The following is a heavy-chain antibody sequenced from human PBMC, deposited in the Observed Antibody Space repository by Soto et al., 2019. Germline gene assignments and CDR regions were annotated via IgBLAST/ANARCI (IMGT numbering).Heavy chain of an antibody. V-gene: IGHV3-23*01. CDR3: AKDEDTAVIYYFDY. CDR2: ISGSGGNT. D-gene: IGHD5-18*01. CDR1: GFTFSSYA. Sequence: EVQLLESGGGLVQPGGSLRLSCAVSGFTFSSYAMSWVRQAPGKGLEWVSAISGSGGNTDYADSVKGRFTISRDNSKKTLYLQMNSLRAEDTAVYYCAKDEDTAVIYYFDYWGQGTLVTVSS. J-gene: IGHJ4*02.